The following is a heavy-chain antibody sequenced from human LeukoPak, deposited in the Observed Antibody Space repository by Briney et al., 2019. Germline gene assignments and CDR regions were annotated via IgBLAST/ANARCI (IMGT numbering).Heavy chain of an antibody. CDR2: LSPHGNYE. V-gene: IGHV3-33*01. Sequence: TGGSLRLSCAASGFTFSDYGIHWVRQAPGKGLEWVAVLSPHGNYEYFADSVQGRFTISRDDSKNTIYLQMNSLRDEETAVYYCERDWIDRSLDYWGQGTLVTVSS. J-gene: IGHJ4*02. CDR1: GFTFSDYG. D-gene: IGHD2-2*03. CDR3: ERDWIDRSLDY.